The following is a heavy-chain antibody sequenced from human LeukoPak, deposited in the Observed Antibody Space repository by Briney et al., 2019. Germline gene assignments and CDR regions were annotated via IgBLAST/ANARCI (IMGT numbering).Heavy chain of an antibody. CDR2: IYTSWST. J-gene: IGHJ4*02. D-gene: IGHD3-22*01. CDR1: GGSISCYY. CDR3: ARAHYYDSSGFGY. V-gene: IGHV4-4*07. Sequence: KSSQTLTLTCTAPGGSISCYYWCWIRQPAAKGLGLIGRIYTSWSTNYNPSLKSRVTMSVDTSKNQFSLKVTSVTAAYTAVYYCARAHYYDSSGFGYWGQGTLVTVSS.